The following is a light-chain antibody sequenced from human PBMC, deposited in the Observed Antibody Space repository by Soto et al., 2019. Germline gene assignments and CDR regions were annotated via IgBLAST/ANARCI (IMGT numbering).Light chain of an antibody. CDR2: DTS. Sequence: ELVLTQAHSPAFLSPGGRATLSARASESFGLSLSWYQHKHCQAPRLLIHDTSNRAPDIPDRFSGSASGTDFALTISSLEPEDFAVYYCQHHNSWPTSLTFGGGTKVEIK. CDR1: ESFGLS. J-gene: IGKJ4*01. V-gene: IGKV3-11*01. CDR3: QHHNSWPTSLT.